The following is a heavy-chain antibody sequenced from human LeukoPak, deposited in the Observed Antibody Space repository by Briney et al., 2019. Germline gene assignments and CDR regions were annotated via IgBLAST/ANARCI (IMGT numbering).Heavy chain of an antibody. J-gene: IGHJ4*02. CDR2: ISSSGNTI. Sequence: GGSLRLSCAASGFTLSTYSMNWVRQAPGKELEWVSYISSSGNTIYYADSVKGRFTISRDNAKNSLFLQMNSLRAEDTAVYYCARRRDFDYWGQGTLVAVSS. D-gene: IGHD6-6*01. CDR1: GFTLSTYS. CDR3: ARRRDFDY. V-gene: IGHV3-48*04.